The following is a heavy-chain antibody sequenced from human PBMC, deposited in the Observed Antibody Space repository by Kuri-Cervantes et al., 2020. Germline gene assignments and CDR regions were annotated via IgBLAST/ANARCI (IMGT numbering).Heavy chain of an antibody. CDR3: AKDPRRVEGGYFDY. Sequence: GESLKISCAASGFTFDDYTMHWVRQAPGKGLEWVSLISWDGGSTYYADSVKGRFTISRDNSKDTLYLQMNSLRAEDTAVYYCAKDPRRVEGGYFDYWGQGTLVTVSS. V-gene: IGHV3-43*01. CDR2: ISWDGGST. CDR1: GFTFDDYT. J-gene: IGHJ4*02.